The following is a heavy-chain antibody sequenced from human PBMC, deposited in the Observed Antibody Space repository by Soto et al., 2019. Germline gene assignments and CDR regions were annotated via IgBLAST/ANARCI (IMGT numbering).Heavy chain of an antibody. Sequence: GGSLRLSCAASGLIFSIYGMHWVRQAPGKGLEWVAVISYDGSNKYYADSVKGRFTISRDNSKNTLYLQMNSLRAEDTAVYYCAKDTFRYSTCLDVWGKGTTVTVSS. D-gene: IGHD4-4*01. J-gene: IGHJ6*04. CDR1: GLIFSIYG. CDR2: ISYDGSNK. CDR3: AKDTFRYSTCLDV. V-gene: IGHV3-30*18.